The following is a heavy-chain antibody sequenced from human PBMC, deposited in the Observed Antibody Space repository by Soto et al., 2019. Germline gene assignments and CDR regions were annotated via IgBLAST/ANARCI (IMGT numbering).Heavy chain of an antibody. CDR1: AFSFTNAW. V-gene: IGHV3-15*01. CDR3: STDIGVYGLDF. D-gene: IGHD3-10*01. Sequence: VGSLRLSCAASAFSFTNAWMTWVRQAPGKGLEWLGRIKSKTDGGTTDYAAPVKGRFTISRDDSQSTLYLQMNSLRTEDTARYYCSTDIGVYGLDFWGQGTMVTVSS. J-gene: IGHJ6*02. CDR2: IKSKTDGGTT.